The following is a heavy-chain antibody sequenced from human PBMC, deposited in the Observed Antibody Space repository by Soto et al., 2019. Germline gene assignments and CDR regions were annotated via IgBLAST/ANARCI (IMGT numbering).Heavy chain of an antibody. Sequence: EVQLVESGGGLVQPGGSLRLSCAASGFTFGTYWMSWVRQAPGKGLEWVANINEDGSKNYYVDSVRGRFTISRDNAQKSLYLHMSSLRAEDTAVYYCARSGDVATVTGYWGQGTLVTVSS. V-gene: IGHV3-7*01. CDR3: ARSGDVATVTGY. J-gene: IGHJ4*02. CDR1: GFTFGTYW. D-gene: IGHD4-17*01. CDR2: INEDGSKN.